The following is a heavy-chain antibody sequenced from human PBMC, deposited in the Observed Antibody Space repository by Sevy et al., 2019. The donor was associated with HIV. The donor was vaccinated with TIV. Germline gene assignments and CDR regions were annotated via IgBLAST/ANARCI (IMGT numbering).Heavy chain of an antibody. CDR2: INTGGSNT. CDR1: GFTFSSYW. CDR3: GRVVGATPHYIDY. V-gene: IGHV3-74*01. Sequence: GGSLRLSCVASGFTFSSYWMFWVRQAPGKGLVWVSRINTGGSNTNYADSVKGRFTISRDNAKNTLYLQMNSLRAEDNAVYYRGRVVGATPHYIDYWGPGTLVTVSS. J-gene: IGHJ4*02. D-gene: IGHD1-26*01.